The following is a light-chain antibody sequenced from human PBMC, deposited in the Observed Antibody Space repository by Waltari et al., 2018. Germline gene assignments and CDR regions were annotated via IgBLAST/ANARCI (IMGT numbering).Light chain of an antibody. CDR2: KDN. J-gene: IGLJ3*02. CDR1: ALAKKY. V-gene: IGLV3-27*01. CDR3: YSAADNNQWV. Sequence: SYELTQPPSVSLSPGQTARITCSGDALAKKYGRWFQQKPGQAPVLVIYKDNERPSGIPERFSGSSSGSTVTLTISGAQVEDEADYYCYSAADNNQWVFGGGTKLTVL.